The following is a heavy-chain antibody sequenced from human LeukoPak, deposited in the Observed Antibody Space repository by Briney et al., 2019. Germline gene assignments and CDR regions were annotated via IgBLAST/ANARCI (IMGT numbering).Heavy chain of an antibody. CDR1: GGTFSSYA. V-gene: IGHV1-69*01. D-gene: IGHD6-19*01. J-gene: IGHJ3*02. CDR2: IIPIFGTA. CDR3: ARGSRGWAPYDAFDI. Sequence: ASVTVSCKASGGTFSSYAISWVRQAPGQGLEWMGGIIPIFGTANYAQKFQGRVTITADESTSTAYMELSSLRSEDTAVYYCARGSRGWAPYDAFDIWGQGTMVTVSS.